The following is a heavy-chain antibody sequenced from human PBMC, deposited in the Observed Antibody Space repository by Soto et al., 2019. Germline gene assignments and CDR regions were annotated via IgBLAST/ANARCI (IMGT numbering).Heavy chain of an antibody. V-gene: IGHV1-69*01. CDR1: GGSFSGYA. J-gene: IGHJ5*02. CDR2: IIPIFGAA. CDR3: ARPHISDYYGT. Sequence: QVQLVQSGAEVKKPGSSAKVSCKASGGSFSGYALTWVRQAPGQGLEWMGQIIPIFGAANYAQKFQGRLTTTADESTSTAYMELISLKSEDTAVYYCARPHISDYYGTLGQGTLVTVSS. D-gene: IGHD1-26*01.